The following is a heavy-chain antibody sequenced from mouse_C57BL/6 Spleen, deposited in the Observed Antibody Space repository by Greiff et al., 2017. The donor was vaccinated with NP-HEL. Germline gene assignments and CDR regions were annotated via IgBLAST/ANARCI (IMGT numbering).Heavy chain of an antibody. J-gene: IGHJ1*03. CDR2: ISGGGGNT. V-gene: IGHV5-9*01. Sequence: EVQLVESGGGLVKPGGSLKLSCAASGFTFSSYTMSWVRQTPEKRLEWVATISGGGGNTYYPDSVKGRFTISRDNAKNTLYLQMSSLRSEDTALYYCARPNWGDWYFDVWGTGTTVTVSS. D-gene: IGHD4-1*01. CDR1: GFTFSSYT. CDR3: ARPNWGDWYFDV.